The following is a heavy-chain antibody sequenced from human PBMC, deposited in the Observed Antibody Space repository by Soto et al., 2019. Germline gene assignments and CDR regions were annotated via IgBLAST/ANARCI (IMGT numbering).Heavy chain of an antibody. D-gene: IGHD2-15*01. CDR3: AKSGGSCYYCNWFDP. Sequence: GGSLRLSCAASGLIFSSYAMHWVRQAPGKGLEWVAVISYDGSNKYYADSVKGRFTISRDNSKNTLYLQMNSLRAEDTAVYYCAKSGGSCYYCNWFDPWGQGTLVTVSS. CDR1: GLIFSSYA. CDR2: ISYDGSNK. J-gene: IGHJ5*02. V-gene: IGHV3-30-3*02.